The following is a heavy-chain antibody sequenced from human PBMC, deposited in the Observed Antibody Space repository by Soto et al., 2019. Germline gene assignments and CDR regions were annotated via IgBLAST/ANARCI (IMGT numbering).Heavy chain of an antibody. D-gene: IGHD2-21*01. Sequence: PGGSLRLSCAASGFIFSDYEMNWVRQAPGKGLEWISYISSSGSAIYYADSMKGRFTISRDNAESSLYLLMNSLRAEDTAVYYCARDLYSTYGMDVWGQGTTVTVS. CDR1: GFIFSDYE. CDR3: ARDLYSTYGMDV. J-gene: IGHJ6*02. CDR2: ISSSGSAI. V-gene: IGHV3-48*03.